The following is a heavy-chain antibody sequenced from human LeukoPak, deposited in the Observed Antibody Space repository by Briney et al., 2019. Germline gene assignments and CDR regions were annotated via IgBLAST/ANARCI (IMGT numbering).Heavy chain of an antibody. D-gene: IGHD6-19*01. J-gene: IGHJ4*02. CDR3: AKHDSSGWSFDY. V-gene: IGHV3-74*03. CDR1: GFTFSNYA. CDR2: INSVGSST. Sequence: GRSLRLSCAASGFTFSNYAMHWVRQAPGKGLVWVSRINSVGSSTTYADSVKGRFTISRDNAKNTLYLQMNSLRAEDTAVYYCAKHDSSGWSFDYWGQGTLVTVSS.